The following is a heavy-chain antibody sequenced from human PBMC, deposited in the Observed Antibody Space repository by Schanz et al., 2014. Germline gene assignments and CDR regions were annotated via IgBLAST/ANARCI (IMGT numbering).Heavy chain of an antibody. V-gene: IGHV3-64D*06. CDR1: GFTFSNYA. D-gene: IGHD4-17*01. CDR2: ISSNGGST. Sequence: VQLVESGGGVVQPGRSLRLSCAGSGFTFSNYAIHWVRQAPGKGLEDVSVISSNGGSTYFGNSVRGRFTISRDNARNSLYLQMSSLTTEDTALYYCVKGHDYGNRKFAHWGQGTLVTVSS. J-gene: IGHJ4*02. CDR3: VKGHDYGNRKFAH.